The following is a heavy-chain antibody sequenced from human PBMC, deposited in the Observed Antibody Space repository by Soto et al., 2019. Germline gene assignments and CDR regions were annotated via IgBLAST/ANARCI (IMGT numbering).Heavy chain of an antibody. J-gene: IGHJ6*02. CDR2: INPNSGGT. Sequence: ASVEGLCKASGYTFTGYYMHWVRQAPGQGLEWMGWINPNSGGTNYAQTLQGRVTMTRDTSISTAYMELSRLRSDDTAVYYCARGAYYYGMDVWGQGTTVTVSS. CDR1: GYTFTGYY. CDR3: ARGAYYYGMDV. V-gene: IGHV1-2*02.